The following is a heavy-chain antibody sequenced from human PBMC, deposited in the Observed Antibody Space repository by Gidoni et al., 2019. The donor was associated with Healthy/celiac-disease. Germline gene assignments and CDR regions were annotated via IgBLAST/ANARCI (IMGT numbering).Heavy chain of an antibody. J-gene: IGHJ6*02. CDR2: ISYDGSNK. Sequence: QVQLVDSGGGVVQPGRSLRISCPASAFTFSCYAMHWVRQAPGKGLEWVAVISYDGSNKYYADSVKGRFTISRDNSKNTRYLQMNSLRAEDTAVYYCARDRGCYGGRDGMDVWGQGTTVTVSS. CDR3: ARDRGCYGGRDGMDV. V-gene: IGHV3-30-3*01. CDR1: AFTFSCYA. D-gene: IGHD4-17*01.